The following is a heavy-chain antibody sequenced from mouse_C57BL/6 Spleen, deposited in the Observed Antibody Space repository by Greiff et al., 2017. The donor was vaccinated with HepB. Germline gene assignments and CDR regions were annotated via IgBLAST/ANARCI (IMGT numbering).Heavy chain of an antibody. CDR1: GYTFTDYY. Sequence: EVQLQQSGPELVKPGASVKISCKASGYTFTDYYMNWVKQSHGKSLEWIGDINPNNGGTSYNQKFKGKATLTVDKSSSTAYMELRSLTSEDSAVYYCARVRIGYPYCAMHHWSKGTSLTVSS. V-gene: IGHV1-26*01. J-gene: IGHJ4*01. CDR2: INPNNGGT. CDR3: ARVRIGYPYCAMHH. D-gene: IGHD2-14*01.